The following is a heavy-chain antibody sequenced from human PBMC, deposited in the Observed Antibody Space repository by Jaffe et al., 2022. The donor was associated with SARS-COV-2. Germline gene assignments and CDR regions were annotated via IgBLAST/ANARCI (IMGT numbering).Heavy chain of an antibody. CDR2: INHSGST. Sequence: QVQLHQWGAGLLKPSETLSLTCAVYGGSFSGYYWSWIRQPPGKGLEWIGEINHSGSTNYNPSLKSRVTISVDTSKKQFSLKLSSVTAADTAVYYCARAPQYGSSSSPHFDYWGQGTLVTVSS. V-gene: IGHV4-34*01. J-gene: IGHJ4*02. D-gene: IGHD6-6*01. CDR1: GGSFSGYY. CDR3: ARAPQYGSSSSPHFDY.